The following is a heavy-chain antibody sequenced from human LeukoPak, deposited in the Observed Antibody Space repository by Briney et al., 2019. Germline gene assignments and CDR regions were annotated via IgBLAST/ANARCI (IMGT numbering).Heavy chain of an antibody. Sequence: PGGSLRLSCAASGFTFSSYGMHWVRQAPGKGLEWVAVIWYDGSNKYYADSVKGRFTISRGNSKNTLYLQMNSLRAEDTAVYYCARVEYSSGWYALDYWGQGTLVTVSS. CDR2: IWYDGSNK. CDR3: ARVEYSSGWYALDY. D-gene: IGHD6-19*01. CDR1: GFTFSSYG. V-gene: IGHV3-33*01. J-gene: IGHJ4*02.